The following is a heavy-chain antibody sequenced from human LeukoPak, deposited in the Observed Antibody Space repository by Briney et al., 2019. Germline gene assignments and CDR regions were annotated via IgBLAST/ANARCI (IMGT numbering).Heavy chain of an antibody. CDR3: ARDPLFSPHFDY. CDR1: GFTFSSYGM. J-gene: IGHJ4*02. V-gene: IGHV4-4*02. CDR2: IYHGGST. Sequence: GSLRLSCAASGFTFSSYGMSWVRQPPGKGLEWIGEIYHGGSTNYNPSLKSRVTISVDKSKNQFSLKLSSVTAADTAVYYCARDPLFSPHFDYWGQGTLVTVSS.